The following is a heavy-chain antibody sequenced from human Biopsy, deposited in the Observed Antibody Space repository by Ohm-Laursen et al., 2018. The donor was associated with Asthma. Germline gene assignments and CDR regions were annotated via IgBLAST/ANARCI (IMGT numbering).Heavy chain of an antibody. J-gene: IGHJ4*02. D-gene: IGHD2-2*01. CDR1: GGTFNTYV. Sequence: SVKVSCKSLGGTFNTYVIGWVRQAPGQGLEWMGGINSVFGTTTYPQKFQDRVTITAGDSTSTVYMELSSPRSEDTAVYYCARKAGSCISRTCYSLDFWGQGALVTVSS. V-gene: IGHV1-69*13. CDR2: INSVFGTT. CDR3: ARKAGSCISRTCYSLDF.